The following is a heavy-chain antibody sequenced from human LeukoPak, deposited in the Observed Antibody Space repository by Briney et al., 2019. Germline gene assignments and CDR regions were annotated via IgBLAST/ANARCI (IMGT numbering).Heavy chain of an antibody. J-gene: IGHJ4*02. Sequence: SETLSLTCTVSGGSISSSSYYWGWIRQPPGKGLEWIGSIYYSGSTYYNPSLKGRVTISVDTSKNQFSLKLSSVTAADTAVYYWGRGGDRSSWYFLRPFDYGGQEPRVPVPS. CDR2: IYYSGST. CDR1: GGSISSSSYY. D-gene: IGHD6-13*01. CDR3: GRGGDRSSWYFLRPFDY. V-gene: IGHV4-39*07.